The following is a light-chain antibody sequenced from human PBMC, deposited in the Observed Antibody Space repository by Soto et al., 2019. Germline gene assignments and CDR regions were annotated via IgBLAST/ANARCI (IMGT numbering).Light chain of an antibody. J-gene: IGLJ2*01. V-gene: IGLV1-40*01. CDR3: QSYDSSLTGFVV. Sequence: QPVLTQPPSVSGAPGQRVTISCTGSSSNIGAGFDVHWYQQLPGTAPKLLIYGNNNWPSGVPDRFSGSKSGTSASLAITGLQAEDEADYYCQSYDSSLTGFVVFGGGTKLTVL. CDR2: GNN. CDR1: SSNIGAGFD.